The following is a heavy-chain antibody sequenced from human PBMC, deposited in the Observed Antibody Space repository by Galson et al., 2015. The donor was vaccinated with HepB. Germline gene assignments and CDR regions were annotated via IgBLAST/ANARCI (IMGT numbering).Heavy chain of an antibody. Sequence: ETLSLTCTVSGGSISSYYWSWIRQPPGKGLEWIGYIYYSGSTNYNPSLKSRVTISVDTSKNQFSLKLSSATAADTAVYYCARNRRDGYNVWGQGTLVTVSS. J-gene: IGHJ4*02. D-gene: IGHD5-24*01. CDR3: ARNRRDGYNV. CDR1: GGSISSYY. V-gene: IGHV4-59*01. CDR2: IYYSGST.